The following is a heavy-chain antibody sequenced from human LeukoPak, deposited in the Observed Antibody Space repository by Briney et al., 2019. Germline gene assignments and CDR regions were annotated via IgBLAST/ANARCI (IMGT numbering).Heavy chain of an antibody. CDR1: GFTFSNYG. Sequence: GGSLRLSCAASGFTFSNYGMSWVRQAPGKGLEWVSAISGSGGSTYYADSVKGRFTISRGNSKNTLYLQMNSLRAEDTAVYYCAKGSSTSHNWFDPWGQGTLVTVSS. D-gene: IGHD2-2*01. V-gene: IGHV3-23*01. CDR3: AKGSSTSHNWFDP. J-gene: IGHJ5*02. CDR2: ISGSGGST.